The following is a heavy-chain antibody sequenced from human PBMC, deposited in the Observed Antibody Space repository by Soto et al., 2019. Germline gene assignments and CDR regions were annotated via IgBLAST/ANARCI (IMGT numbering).Heavy chain of an antibody. J-gene: IGHJ4*02. CDR3: ARGGLLYGERGDY. Sequence: GGSLRLSCAASGFTFSTYSMNWVRQAPGKGLEWVSYISSSSSTIHYADSVKGRFTISRDNAKNSLYLQMNSLRDEDTAVYYCARGGLLYGERGDYWGQGTLVTVSS. CDR1: GFTFSTYS. V-gene: IGHV3-48*02. CDR2: ISSSSSTI. D-gene: IGHD2-15*01.